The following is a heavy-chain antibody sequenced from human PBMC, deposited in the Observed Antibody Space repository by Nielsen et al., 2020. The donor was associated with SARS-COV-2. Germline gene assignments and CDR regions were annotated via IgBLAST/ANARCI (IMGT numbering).Heavy chain of an antibody. CDR3: AKDHEYGDYLSEFYFDS. CDR2: TSYDGKNQ. Sequence: GESLKISCEASGFTLSYFAMHWVRQTPGKGLEWVAVTSYDGKNQYYADSVKGRFTVSRANSKNTLFLQMNSLRAEDTGVYYCAKDHEYGDYLSEFYFDSWGQGTLVTVSS. CDR1: GFTLSYFA. V-gene: IGHV3-30*18. D-gene: IGHD4-17*01. J-gene: IGHJ4*02.